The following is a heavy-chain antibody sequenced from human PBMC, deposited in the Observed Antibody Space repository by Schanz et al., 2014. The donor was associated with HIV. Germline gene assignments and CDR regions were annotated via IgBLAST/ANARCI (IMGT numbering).Heavy chain of an antibody. CDR3: TRLHYYYDRSGFSFDC. J-gene: IGHJ4*02. CDR2: INPNSGGT. CDR1: GYTFTSYG. V-gene: IGHV1-2*02. Sequence: QVQLVQSGAEVKKPGASVKVSCKASGYTFTSYGINWVRQAPGQGLEWMGWINPNSGGTNLAQKFEGRVTMTIDRSIPTASMELSRLNSDDTAMYFCTRLHYYYDRSGFSFDCWGQGTLVTVSS. D-gene: IGHD3-22*01.